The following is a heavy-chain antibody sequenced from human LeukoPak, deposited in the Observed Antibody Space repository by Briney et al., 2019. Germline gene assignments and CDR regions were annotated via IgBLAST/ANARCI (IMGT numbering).Heavy chain of an antibody. Sequence: SETLSLTCTVSGGSISSYYWNWIRQPPGKGLEWIGYIYYSGSTNYNPSLKSRVTISVDTSKNQFSPKLSSVTAADTAVYYCAREDCSGGGCYSYYWGQGALVTVSS. V-gene: IGHV4-59*01. CDR2: IYYSGST. CDR3: AREDCSGGGCYSYY. CDR1: GGSISSYY. J-gene: IGHJ4*02. D-gene: IGHD2-15*01.